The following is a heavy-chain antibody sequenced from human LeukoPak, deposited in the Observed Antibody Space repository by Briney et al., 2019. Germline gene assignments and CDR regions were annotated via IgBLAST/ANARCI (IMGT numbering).Heavy chain of an antibody. V-gene: IGHV5-10-1*01. CDR3: AYETSSPWYFQH. J-gene: IGHJ1*01. Sequence: ISSQGSGYSFTSYWISWVRSMPGKGLEWMGRIDPSDSYTNYSTSYQGHVTISADKSISTAYLQWSSLKASDTAMYYCAYETSSPWYFQHWGQDTLDPVSS. D-gene: IGHD1/OR15-1a*01. CDR2: IDPSDSYT. CDR1: GYSFTSYW.